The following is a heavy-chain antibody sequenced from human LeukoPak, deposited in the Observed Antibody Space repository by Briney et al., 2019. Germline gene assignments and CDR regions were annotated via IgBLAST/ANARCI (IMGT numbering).Heavy chain of an antibody. J-gene: IGHJ5*02. CDR1: GFTFSDHY. D-gene: IGHD3-10*01. CDR3: ASLYGSGKRWVDP. Sequence: GGSLRLSCAASGFTFSDHYMDWVRQAPGKGLEWVGRTRDKANSYTTEYAASVKGRFTISRDDSKNSLYLQMNSLKTEDTAVYYCASLYGSGKRWVDPWGQGTLVTVSS. V-gene: IGHV3-72*01. CDR2: TRDKANSYTT.